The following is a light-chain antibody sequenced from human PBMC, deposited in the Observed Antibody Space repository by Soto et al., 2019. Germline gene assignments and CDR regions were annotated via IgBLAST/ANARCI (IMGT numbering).Light chain of an antibody. CDR3: QQFNSYPLT. CDR2: AAS. Sequence: DIQMTQSPSSLSASVGDRVTITCRASQSISNYFNWYQQKPGKAPKLLIYAASSLQSGVPSRFSGSGSGTDFTLTISSLQPEDFATYYCQQFNSYPLTFGGGTKVDIK. CDR1: QSISNY. V-gene: IGKV1-39*01. J-gene: IGKJ4*01.